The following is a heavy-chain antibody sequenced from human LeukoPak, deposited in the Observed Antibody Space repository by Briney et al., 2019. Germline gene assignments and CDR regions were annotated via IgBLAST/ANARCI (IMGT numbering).Heavy chain of an antibody. CDR3: AREDRGGPRLGYH. CDR2: INSDGSST. V-gene: IGHV3-74*01. Sequence: GGSLRLSCAASGFTFSSYWMHWVRQAPGKGLGWVSRINSDGSSTSYADSVKGRFTISRDNAKNTLYLQMNSLRAEDTAVYYCAREDRGGPRLGYHWGQGTLVTVSS. CDR1: GFTFSSYW. J-gene: IGHJ5*02. D-gene: IGHD4-23*01.